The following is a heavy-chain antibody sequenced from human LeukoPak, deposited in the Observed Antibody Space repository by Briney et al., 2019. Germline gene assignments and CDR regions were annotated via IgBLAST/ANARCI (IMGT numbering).Heavy chain of an antibody. V-gene: IGHV3-23*01. Sequence: RPGGSLRLSCAASGFTFSNCAMNWVRQAPGKGLEWVSTISGSGGSTYCADSVKGRFTVSRDNSKNTLYLQMNSLRAEDTAVYFCAKDREMATSNFDYWGQGTLVSVSS. CDR1: GFTFSNCA. CDR3: AKDREMATSNFDY. CDR2: ISGSGGST. D-gene: IGHD5-24*01. J-gene: IGHJ4*02.